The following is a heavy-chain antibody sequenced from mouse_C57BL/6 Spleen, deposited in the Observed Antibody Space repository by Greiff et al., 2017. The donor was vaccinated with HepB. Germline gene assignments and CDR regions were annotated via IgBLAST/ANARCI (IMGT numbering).Heavy chain of an antibody. D-gene: IGHD2-3*01. CDR3: ARGGWLLDFDY. CDR1: GYAFTNYL. V-gene: IGHV1-54*01. Sequence: QVQLQQSGAELVRPGTSVKVSCKASGYAFTNYLIEWVKQRPGQGLEWIGVINPGSGSTNYNEKFKGKATLTADKSSSTAYMQLSSLTSEDSAVYFCARGGWLLDFDYWGQGTTLTVSS. J-gene: IGHJ2*01. CDR2: INPGSGST.